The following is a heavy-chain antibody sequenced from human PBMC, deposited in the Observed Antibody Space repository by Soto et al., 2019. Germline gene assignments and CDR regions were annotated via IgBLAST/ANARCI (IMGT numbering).Heavy chain of an antibody. V-gene: IGHV1-3*01. CDR2: INAGNGNT. Sequence: ASVKVSCKASGYTFTSYAMHWVRQAPGQRLEWMGWINAGNGNTKYSQKFQGRVTITRDTSASTAYMELSSLRSEDTAVYYCARGCIAVAGLPWDYWGLGILVTVSS. J-gene: IGHJ4*02. D-gene: IGHD6-19*01. CDR1: GYTFTSYA. CDR3: ARGCIAVAGLPWDY.